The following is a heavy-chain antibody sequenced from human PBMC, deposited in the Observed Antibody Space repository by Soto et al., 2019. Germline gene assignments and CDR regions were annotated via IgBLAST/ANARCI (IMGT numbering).Heavy chain of an antibody. CDR3: GRGAVTPYYYYGRDV. V-gene: IGHV5-10-1*01. J-gene: IGHJ6*02. CDR2: IDPSDSYT. CDR1: GYSFTSYW. Sequence: GESLKISCKGSGYSFTSYWISWVRQMPGKGLEWMGRIDPSDSYTNYSPSFQGHVTISADKSISTAYLQWSSLKASDTAMYYCGRGAVTPYYYYGRDVWGQGTRVTVSS. D-gene: IGHD4-4*01.